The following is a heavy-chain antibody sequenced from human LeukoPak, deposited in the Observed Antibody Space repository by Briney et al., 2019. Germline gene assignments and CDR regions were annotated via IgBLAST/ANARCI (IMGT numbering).Heavy chain of an antibody. Sequence: SSETLSLTCTVSGGSISSYYWSWIRQPPGKGLEWIGYIYYSGTTNYNPSLKSRVTISVDTSKNQFSLKLSSVTAADTAVYYCARAAGVIDYWGQGTLVTVSS. CDR2: IYYSGTT. J-gene: IGHJ4*02. CDR1: GGSISSYY. D-gene: IGHD6-13*01. CDR3: ARAAGVIDY. V-gene: IGHV4-59*01.